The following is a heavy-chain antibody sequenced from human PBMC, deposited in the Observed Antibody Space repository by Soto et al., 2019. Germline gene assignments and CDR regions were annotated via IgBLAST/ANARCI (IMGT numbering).Heavy chain of an antibody. CDR3: AREGAHYTPLHP. V-gene: IGHV1-3*01. CDR2: INVGNGNT. D-gene: IGHD2-15*01. J-gene: IGHJ5*02. CDR1: GYTFTDYA. Sequence: ASVKVCCKASGYTFTDYAIHWVRQAPGQGLEWMGWINVGNGNTGYSRKFQGRVTNARDMSASTAYIEVTSLTSEDTAIYYCAREGAHYTPLHPWGKGTLVTVSS.